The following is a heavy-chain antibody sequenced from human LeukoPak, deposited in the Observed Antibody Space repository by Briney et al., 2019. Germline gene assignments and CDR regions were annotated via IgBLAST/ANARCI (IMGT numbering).Heavy chain of an antibody. CDR3: ARDSYQDYYGRFDP. CDR1: GFTFSSYG. J-gene: IGHJ5*02. D-gene: IGHD3-10*01. V-gene: IGHV3-33*08. Sequence: GGSLRLSRAASGFTFSSYGMHWVRQAPGKRLEWVAVIWDDGNNKRYANSVNGRFTISRDNSENTLYLQMNGLTAEDTAMYYCARDSYQDYYGRFDPWGQGTLVIVSS. CDR2: IWDDGNNK.